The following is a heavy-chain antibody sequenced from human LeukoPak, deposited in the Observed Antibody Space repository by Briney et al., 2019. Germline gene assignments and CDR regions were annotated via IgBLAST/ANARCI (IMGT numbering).Heavy chain of an antibody. CDR1: ARLITSYF. J-gene: IGHJ4*02. D-gene: IGHD3-10*01. V-gene: IGHV4-59*01. CDR2: ISYSGSN. CDR3: ARYKGSGTLDY. Sequence: SETLSLTCALAARLITSYFCSCIRQPPEKGLEWIAYISYSGSNNYNPSLKSRVTISVDTSKNHFSLKLVTVTPADTAVYYCARYKGSGTLDYWGQGTLVTVSS.